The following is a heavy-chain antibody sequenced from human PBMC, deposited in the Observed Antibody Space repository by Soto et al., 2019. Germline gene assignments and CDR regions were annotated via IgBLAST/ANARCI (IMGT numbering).Heavy chain of an antibody. Sequence: PGGSLRLSCAASGFTFSSYAMSWVRQAPGKGLEWVSAISGRGGSTYYADSVRGRFTISRDNSKNPLYLQMNSLRAEDTAVYYWAKDRQYDFCSADPYGMDVWGQRTTVTVSS. CDR1: GFTFSSYA. D-gene: IGHD3-3*01. CDR2: ISGRGGST. CDR3: AKDRQYDFCSADPYGMDV. J-gene: IGHJ6*02. V-gene: IGHV3-23*01.